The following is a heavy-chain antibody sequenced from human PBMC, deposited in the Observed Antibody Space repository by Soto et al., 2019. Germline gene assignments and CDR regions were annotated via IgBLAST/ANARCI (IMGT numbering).Heavy chain of an antibody. J-gene: IGHJ4*01. CDR2: IYSGGST. V-gene: IGHV3-23*03. CDR1: GFTFSAYA. CDR3: TTDSYSTMIVVHFDS. Sequence: GGSLRLSCAASGFTFSAYAMSWVRQAPGKGLEWVSVIYSGGSTYYADSVKGRFTISRDDSKDMVYLQMNSLKTEDTGIYYCTTDSYSTMIVVHFDSWGHGTLVTVS. D-gene: IGHD3-22*01.